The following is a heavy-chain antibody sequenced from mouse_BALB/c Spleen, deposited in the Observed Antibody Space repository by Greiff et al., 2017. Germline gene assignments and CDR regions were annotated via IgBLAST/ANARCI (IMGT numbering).Heavy chain of an antibody. CDR1: GFTFSSYA. V-gene: IGHV5-6-3*01. CDR3: ARDVYAMDY. CDR2: INSNGGST. Sequence: EVQVVESGGGLVQPGGSLKLSCAASGFTFSSYAMSWVRQTPDKRLELVATINSNGGSTYYPDSVKGRFTISRDNAKNTLYLQMSSLKSEDTAMYYCARDVYAMDYWGQGTSVTVSS. J-gene: IGHJ4*01.